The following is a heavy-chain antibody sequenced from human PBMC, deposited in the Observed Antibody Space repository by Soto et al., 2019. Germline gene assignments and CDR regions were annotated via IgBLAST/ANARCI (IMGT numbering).Heavy chain of an antibody. D-gene: IGHD2-2*01. CDR3: ARLQAAMPAAAGMDV. CDR2: IYPGDSDT. J-gene: IGHJ6*02. CDR1: GYIFTNSR. Sequence: ESLKISCKGSGYIFTNSRIGWVRQMPGKGLEWMGIIYPGDSDTRYSPSFQGQVTISADKSITTAYLQWSSLTASDTAMYYCARLQAAMPAAAGMDVWGQGTAVTVSS. V-gene: IGHV5-51*01.